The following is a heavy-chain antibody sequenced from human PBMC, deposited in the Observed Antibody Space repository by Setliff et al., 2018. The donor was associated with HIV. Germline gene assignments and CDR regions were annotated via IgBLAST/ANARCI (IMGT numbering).Heavy chain of an antibody. D-gene: IGHD3-22*01. V-gene: IGHV1-46*01. CDR3: TRAFPPMIPAAFDI. CDR1: GFSFSRHY. CDR2: INPSDGIP. J-gene: IGHJ3*02. Sequence: ASVKVSCKASGFSFSRHYIHWVRQAPGQGLEWMGMINPSDGIPSYAQKFQGRVVVTRDTSRSTVYMELSGLRSEDTAVYFCTRAFPPMIPAAFDIWGLGTLVT.